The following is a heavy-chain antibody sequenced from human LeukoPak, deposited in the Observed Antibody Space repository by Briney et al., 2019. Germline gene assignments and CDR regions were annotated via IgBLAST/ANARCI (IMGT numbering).Heavy chain of an antibody. D-gene: IGHD6-19*01. CDR1: GFTFSSYS. CDR2: ISSSSSYI. J-gene: IGHJ4*02. CDR3: AKGDRYSSGWYSNFDY. Sequence: RAGGSLRLSCAASGFTFSSYSMNWVRQAPGKGLEWVSSISSSSSYIYYADSVKGRFTISRDNAKNSLYLQMNSLRAEDTALYYCAKGDRYSSGWYSNFDYWGQGTLVTVSS. V-gene: IGHV3-21*04.